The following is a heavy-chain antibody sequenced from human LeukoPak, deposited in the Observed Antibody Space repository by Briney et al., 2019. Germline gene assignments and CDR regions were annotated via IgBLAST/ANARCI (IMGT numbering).Heavy chain of an antibody. J-gene: IGHJ2*01. CDR2: MKEDGGEK. CDR3: ARVRTEWYIDL. V-gene: IGHV3-7*01. D-gene: IGHD2-8*02. Sequence: GRPLRPSCAASGFIFGPYWVTWVRQAPGMGLEWVANMKEDGGEKFYVDSVRGRFTISRDNAKNSLYLQMNSLRVEDTGVYYCARVRTEWYIDLWGRGTLVTVST. CDR1: GFIFGPYW.